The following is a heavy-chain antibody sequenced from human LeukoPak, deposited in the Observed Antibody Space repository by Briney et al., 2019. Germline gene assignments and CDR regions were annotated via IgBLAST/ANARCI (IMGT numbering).Heavy chain of an antibody. CDR3: ARYGRVNWFDP. V-gene: IGHV4-59*08. CDR1: GGSISSYY. D-gene: IGHD1-14*01. J-gene: IGHJ5*02. CDR2: IYYSGST. Sequence: PSETLSLTCTVSGGSISSYYWSWIRQPPGKGLEWIGYIYYSGSTNYNPSLKSRVTISVDTSKNQFSLKLSSVTAADTAVYYCARYGRVNWFDPWGQGTLVTVSS.